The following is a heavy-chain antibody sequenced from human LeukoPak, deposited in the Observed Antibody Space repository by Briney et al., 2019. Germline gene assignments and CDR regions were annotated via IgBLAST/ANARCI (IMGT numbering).Heavy chain of an antibody. CDR2: ISSSSSYI. J-gene: IGHJ4*02. CDR1: GFIVSNTF. Sequence: GGSLRLSCAASGFIVSNTFMTWVRQSPGKGLEWVSSISSSSSYIYCADSVKGRFTISRDNAKNSLYLQMNSLRAEDTAVYYCARDPSSSWPFDYWGQGTLVTVSS. CDR3: ARDPSSSWPFDY. V-gene: IGHV3-21*01. D-gene: IGHD6-13*01.